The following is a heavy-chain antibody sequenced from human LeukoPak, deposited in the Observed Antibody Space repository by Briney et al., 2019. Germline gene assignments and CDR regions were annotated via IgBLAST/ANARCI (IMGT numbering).Heavy chain of an antibody. J-gene: IGHJ1*01. Sequence: SGGSLRLSFGASGFTFSSYGMHWVRQAPGKGLEWVAFIRYDGSNKYYADYVKGRFTISRDNSKNTLYLQMNSLRAEDTAVYYCATSRYYYDSSGYPEYFQHWGQGTLVTVSS. V-gene: IGHV3-30*02. CDR2: IRYDGSNK. CDR3: ATSRYYYDSSGYPEYFQH. D-gene: IGHD3-22*01. CDR1: GFTFSSYG.